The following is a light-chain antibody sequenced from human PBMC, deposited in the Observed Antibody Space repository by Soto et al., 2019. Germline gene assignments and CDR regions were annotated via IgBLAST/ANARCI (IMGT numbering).Light chain of an antibody. J-gene: IGKJ1*01. Sequence: DIVMTQSPLSLPVTPGEPASISCRSSQSLLHINGFKYLDWYLQKPGQSPQLLIYLGSCRASGVPDRFSGSGSGTDFTLKISRVEADDVGVYYCMQTLQTPWTFGQGTKVEIK. CDR3: MQTLQTPWT. V-gene: IGKV2-28*01. CDR1: QSLLHINGFKY. CDR2: LGS.